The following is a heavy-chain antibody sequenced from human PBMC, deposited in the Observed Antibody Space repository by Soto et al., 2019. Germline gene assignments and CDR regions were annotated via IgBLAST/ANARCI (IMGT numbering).Heavy chain of an antibody. D-gene: IGHD6-13*01. V-gene: IGHV1-18*01. CDR1: AYTFTNYG. CDR3: ARSGSSWNLREFDF. CDR2: ISAYNGNI. Sequence: ASVKVSCKASAYTFTNYGISWVRQAPGQGLEWMGWISAYNGNINYAQKFRGRVTMTTDTSTSSAYLEVRSLRSDDTPVSYCARSGSSWNLREFDFWGQGTLVTVSS. J-gene: IGHJ4*02.